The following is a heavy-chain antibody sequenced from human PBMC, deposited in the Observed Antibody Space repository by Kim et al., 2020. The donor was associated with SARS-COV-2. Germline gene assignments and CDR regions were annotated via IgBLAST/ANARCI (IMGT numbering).Heavy chain of an antibody. V-gene: IGHV3-73*01. D-gene: IGHD1-20*01. J-gene: IGHJ3*01. CDR1: GFTFSDSY. CDR2: ISSRVSCFET. Sequence: GGSLRLSCAASGFTFSDSYIHWVRQASGKGLEWIGRISSRVSCFETSYSASVKCRITIDSADYARTPHLHMNSLKTEDAAEYSCTRIPATTFAFWDAFD. CDR3: TRIPATTFAFWDAFD.